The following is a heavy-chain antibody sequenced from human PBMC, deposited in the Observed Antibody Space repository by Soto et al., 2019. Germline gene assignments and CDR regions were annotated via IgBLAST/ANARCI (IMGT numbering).Heavy chain of an antibody. CDR3: TTGVAGYNPFDY. V-gene: IGHV3-15*07. Sequence: EVQLVESGGGLVKPGGSLRLSCVASGFSFTNAGMIWVRQAPGKGLEWVGHIKRKADGETADYATPVKGRFTISRDDSKNTVYLQINSLKTEDTGVYYCTTGVAGYNPFDYWGQGTLVTVSS. CDR2: IKRKADGETA. J-gene: IGHJ4*02. D-gene: IGHD1-1*01. CDR1: GFSFTNAG.